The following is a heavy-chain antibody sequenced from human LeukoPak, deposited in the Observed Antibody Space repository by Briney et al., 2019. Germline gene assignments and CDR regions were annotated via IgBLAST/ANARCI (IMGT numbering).Heavy chain of an antibody. CDR3: ARVIAVAGTGDYYFDY. V-gene: IGHV4-61*02. Sequence: SQTLSLTRTVSGGSISSGSHYWSWIRQPAGKGLEWIGRIYTSGSTNYNPSLKSRVTISVDTSKNQFSLKLSSVTAADTAVYYCARVIAVAGTGDYYFDYWGQGTLVTVSS. CDR1: GGSISSGSHY. CDR2: IYTSGST. J-gene: IGHJ4*02. D-gene: IGHD6-19*01.